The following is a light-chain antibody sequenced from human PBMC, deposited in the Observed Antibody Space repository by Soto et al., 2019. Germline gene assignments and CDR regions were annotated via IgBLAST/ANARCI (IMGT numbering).Light chain of an antibody. CDR2: AAS. J-gene: IGKJ1*01. CDR3: QQYNSYS. CDR1: QSISNS. Sequence: DIQMTQSPSSLSASVGDRVTITCRASQSISNSLNWYQQKPGKAPNFLIYAASRLQSGVPSRFSGSGSGTDFTLTISSLQPDDFATYYCQQYNSYSFGQGTKVDI. V-gene: IGKV1-16*01.